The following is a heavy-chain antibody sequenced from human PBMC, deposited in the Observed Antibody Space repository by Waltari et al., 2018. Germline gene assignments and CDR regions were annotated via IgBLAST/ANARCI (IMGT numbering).Heavy chain of an antibody. Sequence: QVQLQESGPGLVKPSETLSLTCTVSGGSISSDYWSWIRQPPGKELEWIGYNYYSGSTNYNPALKSRVTISVDTSKNQFSLKVSSVTAADTAVYYCARADDYGDYFDYWGQGTLVTVSA. D-gene: IGHD4-17*01. CDR1: GGSISSDY. CDR3: ARADDYGDYFDY. V-gene: IGHV4-59*01. CDR2: NYYSGST. J-gene: IGHJ4*02.